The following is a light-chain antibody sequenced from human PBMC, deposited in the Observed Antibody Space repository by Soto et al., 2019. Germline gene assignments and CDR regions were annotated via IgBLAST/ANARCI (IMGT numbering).Light chain of an antibody. J-gene: IGLJ1*01. Sequence: QSALTQPASVSGSPGQSITISCTGTSNDIATYIFVSWYQQHPGKAPKLLIYDVTNRPSGVSDRFSGSKSGSTASLTISGLQAEDEADYYCNSYTTSTSFVFGTGTKVTVL. CDR2: DVT. CDR1: SNDIATYIF. V-gene: IGLV2-14*01. CDR3: NSYTTSTSFV.